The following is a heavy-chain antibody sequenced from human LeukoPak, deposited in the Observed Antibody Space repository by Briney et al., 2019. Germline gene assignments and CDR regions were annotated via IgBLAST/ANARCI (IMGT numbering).Heavy chain of an antibody. CDR3: ARDRAAFDY. CDR1: GFTFSSFP. Sequence: GGSPRLSCAASGFTFSSFPMSWVRQAPGKGLQWVSGITGRGGNTYYADSVEGRFTISRDNSKNTLSLQMDSLRAGDTAVYYCARDRAAFDYWGQGTLVTVSS. D-gene: IGHD6-25*01. CDR2: ITGRGGNT. V-gene: IGHV3-23*01. J-gene: IGHJ4*02.